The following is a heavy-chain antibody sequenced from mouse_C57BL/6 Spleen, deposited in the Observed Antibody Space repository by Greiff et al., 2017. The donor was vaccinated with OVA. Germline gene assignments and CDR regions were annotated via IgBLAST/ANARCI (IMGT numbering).Heavy chain of an antibody. CDR1: GYSITSGYY. J-gene: IGHJ3*01. CDR3: ARAPQLAWFAY. D-gene: IGHD4-1*02. Sequence: EVKLEESGPGLVKPSQSLSLTCSVTGYSITSGYYWNWIRQFPGNKLEWMGYISYDGSNNYNPSLKNRISITRDTSKNQFFLKLNSVTTEDTATYYCARAPQLAWFAYWGKGTLVTVSA. V-gene: IGHV3-6*01. CDR2: ISYDGSN.